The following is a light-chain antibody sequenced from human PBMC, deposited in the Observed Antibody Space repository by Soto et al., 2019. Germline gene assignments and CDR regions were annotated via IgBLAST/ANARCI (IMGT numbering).Light chain of an antibody. CDR3: QPYNNWPLT. V-gene: IGKV1-17*01. CDR2: AAS. J-gene: IGKJ4*01. Sequence: IQMTQSPSSLSASVGDRVTITCRASQAIGNDLAWYQQKPGKAPKLLIYAASTRATGVPTRFSGSRSGAEFTLTINSLQSEDFAVYYCQPYNNWPLTFGGGTKVDIK. CDR1: QAIGND.